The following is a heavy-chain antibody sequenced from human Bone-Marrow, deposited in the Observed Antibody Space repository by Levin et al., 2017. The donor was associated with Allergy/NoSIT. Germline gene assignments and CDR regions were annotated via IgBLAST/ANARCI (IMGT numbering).Heavy chain of an antibody. Sequence: GGSLRLSCTASGFTFSTYPMSWVRQAPGKGLEWVSSISGSGGSTFNADSVKGRFTISRDNSKNTVYLQMNSLRADDTAVYYCTKRVGSGGWFGAFDIWGQGTMVTVSS. V-gene: IGHV3-23*01. CDR2: ISGSGGST. CDR1: GFTFSTYP. J-gene: IGHJ3*02. CDR3: TKRVGSGGWFGAFDI. D-gene: IGHD3-10*01.